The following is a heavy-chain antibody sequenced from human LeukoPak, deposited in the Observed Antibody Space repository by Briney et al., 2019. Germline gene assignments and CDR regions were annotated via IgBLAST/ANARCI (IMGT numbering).Heavy chain of an antibody. V-gene: IGHV4-39*07. CDR1: GDSISSSSYY. D-gene: IGHD3-10*01. Sequence: KPSETLSLTCTVSGDSISSSSYYWDWIRQPPGKGLEWIGEINHSGSTNYNPSLKSRVTISVDTSKNQFSLKLSSVTAADTAVYYCAREGFYRITMVRGVIARDHNKHFDYWGQGTLVTVSS. J-gene: IGHJ4*02. CDR2: INHSGST. CDR3: AREGFYRITMVRGVIARDHNKHFDY.